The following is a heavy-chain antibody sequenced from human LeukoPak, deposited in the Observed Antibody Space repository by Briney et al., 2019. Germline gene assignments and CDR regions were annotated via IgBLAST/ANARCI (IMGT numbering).Heavy chain of an antibody. J-gene: IGHJ3*02. D-gene: IGHD2-15*01. Sequence: GGSLRLSCAASGFTFDDYVMNWVRQAPGKGLEWVSGISWNSGTIGFADSVKGRFTISRDNAKNSLYLQMNSLRAEDTALYYCVKGAAYHLGDAFDIWGQGTMATVSS. CDR2: ISWNSGTI. CDR3: VKGAAYHLGDAFDI. V-gene: IGHV3-9*01. CDR1: GFTFDDYV.